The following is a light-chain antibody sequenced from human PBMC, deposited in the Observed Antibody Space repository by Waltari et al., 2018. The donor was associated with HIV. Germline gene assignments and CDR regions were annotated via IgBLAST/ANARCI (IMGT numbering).Light chain of an antibody. CDR1: SLRSYY. CDR3: NSRDSSGNHGV. CDR2: GKN. V-gene: IGLV3-19*01. Sequence: SSELTQDPAVSVALGQTVRITCQGDSLRSYYASWYQQKPGQAPVLVIFGKNDRPAGIPDRLSGSDSGNTASLTIAGAQAEDEADYYGNSRDSSGNHGVFGGGTKLTVL. J-gene: IGLJ3*02.